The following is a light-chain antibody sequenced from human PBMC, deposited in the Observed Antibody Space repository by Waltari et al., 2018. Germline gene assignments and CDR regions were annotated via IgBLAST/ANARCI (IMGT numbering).Light chain of an antibody. CDR1: SSDVGDYNY. CDR3: CSYAGRYTFDVV. J-gene: IGLJ2*01. V-gene: IGLV2-11*01. Sequence: QSALTQPRSVSGSPGQSVTISCTGGSSDVGDYNYVSWYQQHPDKAPKLMIYDVTKRPSGVPDRCSGSKSGNTDSLTISGLQAEDEADYYCCSYAGRYTFDVVFGGGTKLTVL. CDR2: DVT.